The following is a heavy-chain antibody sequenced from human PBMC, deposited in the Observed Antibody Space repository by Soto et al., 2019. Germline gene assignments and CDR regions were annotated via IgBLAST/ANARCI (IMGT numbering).Heavy chain of an antibody. CDR2: IYYSGST. V-gene: IGHV4-59*12. Sequence: SETLSLTCTVSGGSISSYYWSWIRQPPGKGLEWIGYIYYSGSTNYNPSLKSRVTISVDTSKNQFSLKLSSVTAADTAVYYCAAAHYYDSSGKDFDYWGQGPLVTVSS. CDR1: GGSISSYY. D-gene: IGHD3-22*01. CDR3: AAAHYYDSSGKDFDY. J-gene: IGHJ4*02.